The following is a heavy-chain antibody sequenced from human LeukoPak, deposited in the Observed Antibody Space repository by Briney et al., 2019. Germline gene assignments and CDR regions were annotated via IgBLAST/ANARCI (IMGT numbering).Heavy chain of an antibody. D-gene: IGHD3-10*01. V-gene: IGHV1-2*06. Sequence: ASVKVSCKASGYTFTGYYMHWVRQAPGQGLEWMGRMNPNSGGTNYAQKFQGRVTMTRDTSISTAYMELSRLRSDDTAVYYCARDTTMVRGVIKRARFDYWGQGTLVTVSS. J-gene: IGHJ4*02. CDR2: MNPNSGGT. CDR1: GYTFTGYY. CDR3: ARDTTMVRGVIKRARFDY.